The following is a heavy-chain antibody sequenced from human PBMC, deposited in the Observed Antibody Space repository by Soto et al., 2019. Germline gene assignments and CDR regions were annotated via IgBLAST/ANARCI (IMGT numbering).Heavy chain of an antibody. CDR2: IYYSGST. V-gene: IGHV4-59*08. CDR1: GGSISSYY. Sequence: SETLSLTCTVSGGSISSYYWSWIRQPPGKGLEWIGYIYYSGSTNYNPSLKSRVTISVDTSKNQFSLKLSSVTAADTAVYYCARHVLEGSGRAAYYYYCMDVWGQGTTVTVSS. J-gene: IGHJ6*02. D-gene: IGHD3-10*01. CDR3: ARHVLEGSGRAAYYYYCMDV.